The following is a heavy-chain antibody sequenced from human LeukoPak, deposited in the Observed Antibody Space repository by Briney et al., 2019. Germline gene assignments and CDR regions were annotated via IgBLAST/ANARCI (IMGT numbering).Heavy chain of an antibody. V-gene: IGHV3-23*01. D-gene: IGHD6-19*01. CDR1: GFTVSSYA. J-gene: IGHJ4*02. CDR2: INGNGDRK. CDR3: AKDNGGWRPFDF. Sequence: GGSLRLSCTVSGFTVSSYAMSWVRQAPEKGLEWVSGINGNGDRKSYADSVRGRFTISRDNSKNTLYLQMNSLREEDTAQYYCAKDNGGWRPFDFWGQGTLVTVSS.